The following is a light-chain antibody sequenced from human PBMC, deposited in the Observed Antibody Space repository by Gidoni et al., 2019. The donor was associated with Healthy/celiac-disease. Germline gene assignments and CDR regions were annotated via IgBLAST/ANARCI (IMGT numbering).Light chain of an antibody. V-gene: IGKV1-5*03. CDR1: QSISSW. CDR3: QQYNSYSWT. CDR2: KAS. J-gene: IGKJ1*01. Sequence: DIQITQSPSTLSASVGDSVTINCRASQSISSWLAWYQQKPGKAPKLLIYKASSLESGVPSRFSGSGSGTEFTLTISSLQPDDFATYYCQQYNSYSWTFGQGTKVEIK.